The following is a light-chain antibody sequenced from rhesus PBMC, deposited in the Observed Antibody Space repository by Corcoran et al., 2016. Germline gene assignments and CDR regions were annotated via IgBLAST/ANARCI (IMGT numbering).Light chain of an antibody. CDR1: QGISSY. J-gene: IGKJ1*01. V-gene: IGKV1-38*01. CDR3: QQRNSYPRT. Sequence: DIQLTQSPSSLSASVGDRVTITCRASQGISSYLAWYQQKPGKAPKLLIYDASNLQSGVPSRFSGSGPWTDFTLTISSLQPEDFAVYYCQQRNSYPRTFGQGTKVEIK. CDR2: DAS.